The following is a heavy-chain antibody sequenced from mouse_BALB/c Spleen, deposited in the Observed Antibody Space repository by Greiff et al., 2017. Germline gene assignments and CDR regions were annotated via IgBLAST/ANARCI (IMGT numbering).Heavy chain of an antibody. Sequence: QVQLQQSGPGLVAPSQSLSITCTVSGFSLTSYDISWIRQPPGKGLEWLGVIWTGGGTNYNSAFMSRLSISKDNSKSQVFLKMNSLQTDDTAIYYCVRGLRLGAMDYWGQGTSVTVSS. V-gene: IGHV2-9-2*01. CDR3: VRGLRLGAMDY. CDR2: IWTGGGT. CDR1: GFSLTSYD. J-gene: IGHJ4*01. D-gene: IGHD1-2*01.